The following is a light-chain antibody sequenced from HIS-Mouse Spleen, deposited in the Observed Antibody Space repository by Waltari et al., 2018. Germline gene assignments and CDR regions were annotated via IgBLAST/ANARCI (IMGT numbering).Light chain of an antibody. J-gene: IGLJ2*01. V-gene: IGLV3-10*01. CDR1: RLPRKS. CDR3: YSTDSSGNHRV. CDR2: EDS. Sequence: SYELTQPPAASVSPGQTARITRSRRRLPRKSVFWYQQKSGQAPVLVIYEDSKRPSGIPEGFSGSSSGTMATLTISGAQVEDEADYYCYSTDSSGNHRVFGGGTKLTVL.